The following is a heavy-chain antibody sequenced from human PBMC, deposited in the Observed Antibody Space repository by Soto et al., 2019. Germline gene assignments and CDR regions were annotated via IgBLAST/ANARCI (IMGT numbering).Heavy chain of an antibody. V-gene: IGHV3-33*01. CDR1: GFTFSSYG. CDR3: ARANTVTTLDY. Sequence: QVQLVESGGGVVQPGRSLRLSCAASGFTFSSYGMHWVRQAPGKGLEWVAVIWYDGSNKYYADSVKGRFTISRDNSKNTLYLQINSLRAEDTAVYYCARANTVTTLDYWGQGTLVTVSS. D-gene: IGHD4-17*01. J-gene: IGHJ4*02. CDR2: IWYDGSNK.